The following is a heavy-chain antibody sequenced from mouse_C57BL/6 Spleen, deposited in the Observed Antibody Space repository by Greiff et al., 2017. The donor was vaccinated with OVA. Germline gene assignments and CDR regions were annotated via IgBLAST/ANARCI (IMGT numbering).Heavy chain of an antibody. CDR3: AIITTVVERDFDY. CDR2: IDPSDSET. D-gene: IGHD1-1*01. CDR1: GYTFTSYW. Sequence: VQLQQPGAELVRPGSSVKLSCKASGYTFTSYWMHWVKQRPIQGLEWIGNIDPSDSETHYNQKFKDKATLTVDKSSSTAYMQLSSLTSEDSAVYYCAIITTVVERDFDYWGQGTTLTVSS. V-gene: IGHV1-52*01. J-gene: IGHJ2*01.